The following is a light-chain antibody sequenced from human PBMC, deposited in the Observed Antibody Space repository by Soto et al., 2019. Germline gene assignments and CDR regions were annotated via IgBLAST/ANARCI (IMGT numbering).Light chain of an antibody. J-gene: IGKJ5*01. CDR1: QSVSSSY. CDR3: QQYNSWPWT. V-gene: IGKV3-15*01. Sequence: EIVLTQSPGTLSLSPGERATLSCRASQSVSSSYLAWYQQKPGQAPRLLIYGASTRATGIPARFSGSGSGTEFTLTISSLQSEDFAVYYCQQYNSWPWTFGQGTRLEIK. CDR2: GAS.